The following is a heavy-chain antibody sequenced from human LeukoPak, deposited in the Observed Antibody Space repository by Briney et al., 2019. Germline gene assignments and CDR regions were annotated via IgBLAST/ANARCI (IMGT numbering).Heavy chain of an antibody. CDR2: ISHSGST. J-gene: IGHJ4*02. D-gene: IGHD4-17*01. CDR1: GVSFSGYY. Sequence: SETLSLTCAVYGVSFSGYYWSWIRQPPGKGLEWIGEISHSGSTNYNPSLKSRVTISVDTSKNQFSLKLSSVTAADTAVYYCAGDRTTVTNFDYWGQGTLVTVSS. V-gene: IGHV4-34*01. CDR3: AGDRTTVTNFDY.